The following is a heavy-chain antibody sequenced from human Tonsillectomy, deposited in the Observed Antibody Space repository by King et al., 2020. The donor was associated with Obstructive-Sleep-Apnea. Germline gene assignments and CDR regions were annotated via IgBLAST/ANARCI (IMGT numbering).Heavy chain of an antibody. V-gene: IGHV3-7*03. J-gene: IGHJ4*02. CDR2: IKEDGREK. Sequence: VQLVESGGGLVQPGGSLRLSCAASGFTFSSYWMSWVRQAPGKGLEWGANIKEDGREKYNVDSVKGRVTISRDNAKNSLYLQMNSLRAEDTAVYYCATNSAWCHGYWGQGTLVTVSS. D-gene: IGHD6-19*01. CDR3: ATNSAWCHGY. CDR1: GFTFSSYW.